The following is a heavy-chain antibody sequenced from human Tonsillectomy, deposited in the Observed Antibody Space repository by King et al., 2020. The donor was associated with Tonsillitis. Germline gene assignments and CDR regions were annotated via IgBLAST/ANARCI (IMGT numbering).Heavy chain of an antibody. V-gene: IGHV3-30*04. Sequence: QLVQSGGGVVQPGRSLRLSCAASGFTFSSYAMHWVLQAPGKGLEWVAVISYDGSNKYYADSVKGRFTISRDNSKNTLYLQMNSLRAEDTAVYYCARVRAGYYYGSSSMDVWGQGTTVTVSS. CDR2: ISYDGSNK. D-gene: IGHD3-10*01. CDR3: ARVRAGYYYGSSSMDV. CDR1: GFTFSSYA. J-gene: IGHJ6*02.